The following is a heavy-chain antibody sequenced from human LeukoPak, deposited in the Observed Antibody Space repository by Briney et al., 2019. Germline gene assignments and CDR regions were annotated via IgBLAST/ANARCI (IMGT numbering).Heavy chain of an antibody. CDR3: TTQTT. CDR1: GFTFSSYA. J-gene: IGHJ5*02. D-gene: IGHD1-14*01. Sequence: AGGSLRLSCAASGFTFSSYAMSWVRQAPGKGLEWVSAIIGSGVTTYYADSVKGRFTISRDNSKNTVYLQMNSLKTEDTAVYSCTTQTTWGQGTLVTVSS. V-gene: IGHV3-23*01. CDR2: IIGSGVTT.